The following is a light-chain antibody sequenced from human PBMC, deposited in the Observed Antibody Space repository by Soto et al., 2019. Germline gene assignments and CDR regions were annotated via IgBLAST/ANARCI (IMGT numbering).Light chain of an antibody. CDR2: EVT. CDR1: SRDVGGYNY. CDR3: SSNTASFTYV. Sequence: QSALTQPASVSGSPGQSITISCTGTSRDVGGYNYVSWYQHHPGKAPKLLIYEVTYRPSGVSTRFSGSKSGNTASLTISVLQTEDEADYYCSSNTASFTYVFGTGTKVTVL. V-gene: IGLV2-14*01. J-gene: IGLJ1*01.